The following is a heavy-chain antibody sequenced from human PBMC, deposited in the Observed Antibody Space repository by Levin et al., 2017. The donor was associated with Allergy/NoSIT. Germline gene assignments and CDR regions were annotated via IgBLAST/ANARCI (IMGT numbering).Heavy chain of an antibody. Sequence: GESLKISCKASGYTFTSYGISWVRQAPGQGLEWMGWISAYNGNTNYAQKIQGRVTMTTDTSTSTAYMELRSLRSDDTAVYYCARCDYYDSSGYFDYWGQGTLVTVSS. CDR3: ARCDYYDSSGYFDY. J-gene: IGHJ4*02. CDR2: ISAYNGNT. V-gene: IGHV1-18*01. D-gene: IGHD3-22*01. CDR1: GYTFTSYG.